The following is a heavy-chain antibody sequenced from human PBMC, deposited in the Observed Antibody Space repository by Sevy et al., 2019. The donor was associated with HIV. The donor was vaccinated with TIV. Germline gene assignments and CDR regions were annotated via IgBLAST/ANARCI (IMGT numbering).Heavy chain of an antibody. V-gene: IGHV4-34*01. CDR1: GGSFSGYY. J-gene: IGHJ6*02. Sequence: SETLSLTCAVYGGSFSGYYWSWIRQPPGKGLEWIGEINHSGSTNYNPSLKSRVTISVDTSKNQFSLKLSSVTAADTAVYYCASMARFLEWWGGLYYYYGMDVWGQGTTVTVSS. CDR3: ASMARFLEWWGGLYYYYGMDV. D-gene: IGHD3-3*01. CDR2: INHSGST.